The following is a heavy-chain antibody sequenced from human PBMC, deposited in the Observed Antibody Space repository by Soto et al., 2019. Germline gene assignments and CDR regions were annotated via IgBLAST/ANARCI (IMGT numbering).Heavy chain of an antibody. D-gene: IGHD3-10*01. J-gene: IGHJ6*02. CDR1: GGSISSGGYS. Sequence: SETLSLTFAVSGGSISSGGYSWSCIRQPPWKGLEWIGYIYHSGSTYYNPSLKIRVTISVDRSKNQFSLKLSSVNAADTAVYYCARGITMVRGNLGNYYGMDVWGQGTTVTVSS. CDR2: IYHSGST. V-gene: IGHV4-30-2*01. CDR3: ARGITMVRGNLGNYYGMDV.